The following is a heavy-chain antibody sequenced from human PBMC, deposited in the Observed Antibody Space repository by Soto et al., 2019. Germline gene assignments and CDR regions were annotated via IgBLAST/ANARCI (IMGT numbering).Heavy chain of an antibody. V-gene: IGHV3-30*18. CDR3: AKDLFPSVAGTFDY. D-gene: IGHD6-19*01. Sequence: QVQLVESGGGVVQPVRSLRLSCAASGFTFSSYGMHWVRQAPGKGLEWVAVISYDGSNKYYADSVKGRFTISRDNSKNTLYLQMNSLRAEDTAVYYCAKDLFPSVAGTFDYWGQGTLVTVSS. CDR2: ISYDGSNK. CDR1: GFTFSSYG. J-gene: IGHJ4*02.